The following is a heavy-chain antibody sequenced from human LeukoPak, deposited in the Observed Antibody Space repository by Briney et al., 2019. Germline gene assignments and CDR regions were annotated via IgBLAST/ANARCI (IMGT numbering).Heavy chain of an antibody. V-gene: IGHV3-72*01. Sequence: PGGSLRLXCAASGFTFSDHYMDWVRRAPGKGLEWVGRTKNKANNYNTEYAASVKGRFIISRDDSKNSLFLQMNSLTTEDTAVYYCARVARFDSIDYWGQGTLVTVSS. CDR1: GFTFSDHY. J-gene: IGHJ4*02. CDR3: ARVARFDSIDY. D-gene: IGHD3-9*01. CDR2: TKNKANNYNT.